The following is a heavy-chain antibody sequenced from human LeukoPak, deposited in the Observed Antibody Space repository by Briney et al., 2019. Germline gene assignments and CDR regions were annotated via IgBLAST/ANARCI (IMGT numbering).Heavy chain of an antibody. Sequence: PGGSLRLSCAASGFTVSSNYMSWVRQAPGKGLEWVSVIYSGGSTYYADSVKGRFTISRDNSKNTLHLQMNSLRAEDTAVYCCAKLNSGWYYFDYWGQGTLVTVSS. CDR1: GFTVSSNY. D-gene: IGHD6-19*01. J-gene: IGHJ4*02. CDR2: IYSGGST. CDR3: AKLNSGWYYFDY. V-gene: IGHV3-53*01.